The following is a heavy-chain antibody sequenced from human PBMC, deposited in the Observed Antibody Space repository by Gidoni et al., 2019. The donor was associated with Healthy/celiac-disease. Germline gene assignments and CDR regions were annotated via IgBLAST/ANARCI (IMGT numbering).Heavy chain of an antibody. CDR2: INPNSGGT. Sequence: QVQLVQSGAAVKKPGASVKVSCKASGYTFTGYYMHWVRQAPGQGLEWMGRINPNSGGTNYAQKFQGSVTRTRDTSISTAYMELSRLRSDDTAVYYCARGYDYGGRAFDYWGQGTLVTVSS. V-gene: IGHV1-2*06. D-gene: IGHD4-17*01. J-gene: IGHJ4*02. CDR1: GYTFTGYY. CDR3: ARGYDYGGRAFDY.